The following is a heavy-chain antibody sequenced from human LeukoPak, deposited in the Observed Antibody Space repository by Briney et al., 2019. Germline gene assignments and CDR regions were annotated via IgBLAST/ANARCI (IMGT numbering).Heavy chain of an antibody. CDR3: AKENWNDGSYFDY. Sequence: GGSLRLSCAASGFNFSSYVMSWVRQAPGKGLEWVSAISGSGGSTYYADSVKGRFTISRDNSKNTLYLQMNSLRAEDTAVYYCAKENWNDGSYFDYWGQGTLVTVSS. V-gene: IGHV3-23*01. D-gene: IGHD1-1*01. CDR1: GFNFSSYV. J-gene: IGHJ4*02. CDR2: ISGSGGST.